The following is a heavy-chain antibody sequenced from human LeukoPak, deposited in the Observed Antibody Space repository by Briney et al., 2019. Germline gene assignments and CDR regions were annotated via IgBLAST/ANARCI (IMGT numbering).Heavy chain of an antibody. V-gene: IGHV3-23*01. CDR3: AIYNRADY. CDR2: ISDSGSNT. CDR1: GFTFSNYA. J-gene: IGHJ4*02. Sequence: GGSLRLSCAASGFTFSNYAISWVRQAPGKGLEWVSVISDSGSNTYYADSVKGRFTISRDNSKNTVYLQMNNLRAEDMAVYYCAIYNRADYWGQGTLVTVSS. D-gene: IGHD1-14*01.